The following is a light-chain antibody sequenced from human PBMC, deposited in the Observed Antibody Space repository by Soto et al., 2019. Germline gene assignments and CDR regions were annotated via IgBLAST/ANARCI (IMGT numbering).Light chain of an antibody. J-gene: IGKJ1*01. Sequence: DIVMTQSPDSLAVSLGKRATITCKSSQSILYSSNNKNYLAWYQQKPGQPPKLLIYWASTRESGVPDRFSGSGSGTDFTLTISSLQAEDVAVYYCQQYYGTLPAFGQGTKVEIK. CDR1: QSILYSSNNKNY. V-gene: IGKV4-1*01. CDR3: QQYYGTLPA. CDR2: WAS.